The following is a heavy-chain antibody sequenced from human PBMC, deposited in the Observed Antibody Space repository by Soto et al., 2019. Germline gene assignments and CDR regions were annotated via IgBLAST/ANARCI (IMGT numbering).Heavy chain of an antibody. J-gene: IGHJ5*01. Sequence: ASVKVSCKVSGYTLTELSMHWVRQAPGKGLEWMGGFDPEDGETIYAQKFQGRVTMTEDTSTDTAYMELSSLRSEDTAVYYCAKSEAVAGTGLFDSWGQGILVTVSS. CDR1: GYTLTELS. D-gene: IGHD6-19*01. CDR3: AKSEAVAGTGLFDS. CDR2: FDPEDGET. V-gene: IGHV1-24*01.